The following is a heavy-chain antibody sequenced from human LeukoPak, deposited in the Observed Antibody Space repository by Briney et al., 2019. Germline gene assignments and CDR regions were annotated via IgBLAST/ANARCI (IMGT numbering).Heavy chain of an antibody. Sequence: RASVKVSCKASGYTFTSYGISWVRQAPGQGLEWMGWINPNSGGTNYAQKFQGRITMTRDTSISTAYMELSRLRSDDTAVYYCARQYGAIAAASLWGQGTLVTVSS. CDR3: ARQYGAIAAASL. V-gene: IGHV1-2*02. CDR2: INPNSGGT. D-gene: IGHD6-13*01. J-gene: IGHJ4*02. CDR1: GYTFTSYG.